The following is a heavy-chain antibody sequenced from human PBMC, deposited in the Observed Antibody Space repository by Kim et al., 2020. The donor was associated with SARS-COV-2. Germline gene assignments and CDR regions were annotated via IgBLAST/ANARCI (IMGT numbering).Heavy chain of an antibody. V-gene: IGHV3-7*03. D-gene: IGHD3-16*02. CDR2: IKHDGSEK. CDR1: GFTFSSYW. J-gene: IGHJ4*02. CDR3: ARGRKITFGGVVAN. Sequence: GGSLRLSCVASGFTFSSYWMTWVRQAPGKGLEWVANIKHDGSEKYYVESVKGRFSISRDNAENSLDLQMNSLRAEDTAVYYCARGRKITFGGVVANWGQGTLVTVSS.